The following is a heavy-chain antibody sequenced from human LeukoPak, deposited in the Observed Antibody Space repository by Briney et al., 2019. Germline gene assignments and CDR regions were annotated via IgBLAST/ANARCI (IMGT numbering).Heavy chain of an antibody. V-gene: IGHV4-61*01. CDR3: ARVRKVRGVTIAYFDY. CDR1: GGSVSGDPYY. D-gene: IGHD3-10*01. J-gene: IGHJ4*02. CDR2: ISYSGTI. Sequence: ETLSLTCTVSGGSVSGDPYYWSWIRQPPGKGPEWIGHISYSGTINSNPSLKSRVSASVDTSKNQFSLKLSSVTAADTAVYYCARVRKVRGVTIAYFDYWGQGTLVTVSS.